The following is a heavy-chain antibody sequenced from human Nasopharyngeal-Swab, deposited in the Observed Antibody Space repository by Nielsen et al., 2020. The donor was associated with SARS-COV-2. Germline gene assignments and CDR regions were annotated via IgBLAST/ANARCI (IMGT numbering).Heavy chain of an antibody. CDR1: GFTFSSYW. D-gene: IGHD3-10*01. V-gene: IGHV3-7*05. CDR3: ARDWLVVRGVIITDTFDY. CDR2: IKQDGSEK. J-gene: IGHJ4*02. Sequence: GESLKISCAASGFTFSSYWMSWVRQAPGKGLEWVANIKQDGSEKYYVDSVKGRFTISRDNAKNSLYLQMNSLRAEDTAVYYCARDWLVVRGVIITDTFDYWGQGTLVTVSS.